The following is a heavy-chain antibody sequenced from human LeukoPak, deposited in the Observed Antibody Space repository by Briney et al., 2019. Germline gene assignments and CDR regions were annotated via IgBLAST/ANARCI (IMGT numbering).Heavy chain of an antibody. CDR1: GFTFSSYA. V-gene: IGHV3-30-3*01. D-gene: IGHD6-6*01. Sequence: GGSLRLSCAASGFTFSSYAMHWVRQAPGKGLEWVAVISYDGSNKYYADSVKGRFTISRDNSKNTLYLQINSVRAEDTAVYYCAREGIAARPAYYYYMDVWGKGTTVTVSS. J-gene: IGHJ6*03. CDR3: AREGIAARPAYYYYMDV. CDR2: ISYDGSNK.